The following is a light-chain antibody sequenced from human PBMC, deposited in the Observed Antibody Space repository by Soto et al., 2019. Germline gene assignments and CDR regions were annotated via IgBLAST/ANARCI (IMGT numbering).Light chain of an antibody. J-gene: IGKJ4*01. CDR3: QQRSDWPLT. V-gene: IGKV3-11*01. CDR2: DTS. CDR1: QSIGSY. Sequence: EIVLTQSPATLSLSPGERATLSCRASQSIGSYLAWYQQRPGQAPRLLIYDTSNRATGIPGRFSGSGSGTDFILTISSLEPEDFAVYYCQQRSDWPLTFGGGTKVEIK.